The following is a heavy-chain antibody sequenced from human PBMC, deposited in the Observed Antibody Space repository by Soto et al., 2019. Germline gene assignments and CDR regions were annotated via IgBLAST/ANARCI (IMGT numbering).Heavy chain of an antibody. CDR1: GGSIRSYY. J-gene: IGHJ6*02. D-gene: IGHD3-10*01. CDR3: ARLYYVSGRPLMDV. V-gene: IGHV4-59*01. CDR2: IYYNGNT. Sequence: QVQLQESGPGLVKPSETLSLTCNISGGSIRSYYWSWIRQPPGKGLEWIGYIYYNGNTKYNPSLKSRVTISVDTPKTQFSLKVGSVNAADTAVYYCARLYYVSGRPLMDVWGQGTTVTVSS.